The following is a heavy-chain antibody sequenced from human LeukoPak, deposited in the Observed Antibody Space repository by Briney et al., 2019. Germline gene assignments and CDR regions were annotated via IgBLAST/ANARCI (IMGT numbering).Heavy chain of an antibody. D-gene: IGHD3-10*01. CDR2: IYPGDSDT. J-gene: IGHJ6*03. V-gene: IGHV5-51*01. CDR1: GSSFTSYW. CDR3: ARQRRSKSNYYYYMDV. Sequence: GESLKISCKGSGSSFTSYWIGWVRQMPGKGLEWMGIIYPGDSDTRYSPSFQGQVTISADKSISTAYLQWSSLKASDTAMYYCARQRRSKSNYYYYMDVWGKGTTVTVSS.